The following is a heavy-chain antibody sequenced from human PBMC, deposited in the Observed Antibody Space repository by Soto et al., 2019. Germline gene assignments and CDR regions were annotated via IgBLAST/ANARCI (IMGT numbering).Heavy chain of an antibody. V-gene: IGHV1-69*01. CDR1: GGTFSCYA. D-gene: IGHD1-26*01. CDR3: ARGAWEPHLDNYSYHYGLDV. J-gene: IGHJ6*01. Sequence: KVPCTAAGGTFSCYAMNWVRQAPGRGLVWMGGIIPIFGTANYAQKFQGRVTITADESTSTAYMELSSLRSEDTAVYYCARGAWEPHLDNYSYHYGLDVWGQ. CDR2: IIPIFGTA.